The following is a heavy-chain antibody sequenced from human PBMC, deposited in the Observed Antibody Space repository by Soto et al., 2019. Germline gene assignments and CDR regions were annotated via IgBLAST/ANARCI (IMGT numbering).Heavy chain of an antibody. Sequence: EVQLLESGGGLVQPGGSLRLSCEASGFTFNIFGLNWVRQAPGKGLEWVSAISGSGASTYYADSVKGRFSISRDNSKNTLFLHMSSLRTEDTAIYYCAKGDRGDRLGEFWPPDEGIDIWGQGTMVTVSS. J-gene: IGHJ3*02. D-gene: IGHD3-10*01. CDR1: GFTFNIFG. CDR3: AKGDRGDRLGEFWPPDEGIDI. V-gene: IGHV3-23*01. CDR2: ISGSGAST.